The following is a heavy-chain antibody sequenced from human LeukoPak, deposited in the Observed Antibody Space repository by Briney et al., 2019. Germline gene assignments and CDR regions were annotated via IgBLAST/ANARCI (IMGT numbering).Heavy chain of an antibody. D-gene: IGHD6-13*01. V-gene: IGHV3-21*01. J-gene: IGHJ4*02. CDR2: ISSSSSYI. CDR3: ARGFKYSSSWYAFY. Sequence: PGGSLRLSCAASGFTFSSYSMNRVRQAPGKGLEWVSSISSSSSYIYYADSVKGRFTISRDNAKNSLYLQMNSLRAEDTAVYYCARGFKYSSSWYAFYWGQGTLVTVSS. CDR1: GFTFSSYS.